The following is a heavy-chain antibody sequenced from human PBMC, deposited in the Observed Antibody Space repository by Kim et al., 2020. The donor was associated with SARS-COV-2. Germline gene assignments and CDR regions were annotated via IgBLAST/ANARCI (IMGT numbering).Heavy chain of an antibody. CDR2: INTNTGNP. Sequence: ASVKVSCKASGYTFTSYAMNWVRQPPGQGLEWMGWINTNTGNPTYAQGFTGRFVFSLDTSVSTAYLQISSLKAEDTAVYYCARVESGSYGTPDYYYGMGVCGQGTTVTVSS. D-gene: IGHD1-26*01. V-gene: IGHV7-4-1*02. CDR1: GYTFTSYA. CDR3: ARVESGSYGTPDYYYGMGV. J-gene: IGHJ6*02.